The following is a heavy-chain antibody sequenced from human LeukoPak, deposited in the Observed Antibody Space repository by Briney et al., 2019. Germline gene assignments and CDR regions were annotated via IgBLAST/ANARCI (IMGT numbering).Heavy chain of an antibody. D-gene: IGHD2-21*01. J-gene: IGHJ6*03. CDR3: ARAGAYCGGDCYYYYMDV. CDR1: GFTVSSNY. Sequence: GGSLRLSCAASGFTVSSNYMGWVRQAPGKGLEWVSVIYSGGSTYYADSVEGRFTFSRDNSRNTVYLQMNSLRSEDTAVYYCARAGAYCGGDCYYYYMDVWGKGTTVTVSS. V-gene: IGHV3-53*05. CDR2: IYSGGST.